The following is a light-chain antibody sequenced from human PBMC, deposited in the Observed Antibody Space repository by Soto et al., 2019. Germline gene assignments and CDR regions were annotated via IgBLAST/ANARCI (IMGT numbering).Light chain of an antibody. J-gene: IGLJ1*01. CDR1: SSNIGSNY. CDR3: AAWDDSLSGYV. CDR2: RHN. Sequence: QSVLTQPPSASGTPGQRVTISCSGSSSNIGSNYVYWYQQLPGTAPKLLIYRHNQRPSGVPDRFSGYKSGTSASLAISGLRSEYEAEYYCAAWDDSLSGYVFGTGTKVTVL. V-gene: IGLV1-47*01.